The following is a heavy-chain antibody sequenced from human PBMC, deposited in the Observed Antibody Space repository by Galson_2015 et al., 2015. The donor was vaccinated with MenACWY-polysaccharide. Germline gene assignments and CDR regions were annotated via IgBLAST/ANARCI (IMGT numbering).Heavy chain of an antibody. CDR2: IYSDART. CDR1: GFTVRTNY. D-gene: IGHD3-22*01. V-gene: IGHV3-53*01. J-gene: IGHJ4*02. CDR3: ARDVGGDSSGTDY. Sequence: SLRLSCAAPGFTVRTNYMNWVRQAPGKGLEHISVIYSDARTYYADSVKGRFTISRDSSKNTVYLQMNSLIAEDTTVYYCARDVGGDSSGTDYWGQGTLVTVSS.